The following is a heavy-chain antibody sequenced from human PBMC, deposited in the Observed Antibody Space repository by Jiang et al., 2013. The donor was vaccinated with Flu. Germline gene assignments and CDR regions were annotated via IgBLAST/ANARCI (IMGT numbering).Heavy chain of an antibody. Sequence: SGAEVKKPGASVKVSCRASGYTFSSYAIHWVRQAPGQRLEWMGWISGGDGDTKYSQKFQGRVTITRDTSASTAYMELSSLRSEDTAVYYCGKDDHFWSDYSPSGIDYWGQGTLVT. CDR2: ISGGDGDT. V-gene: IGHV1-3*01. D-gene: IGHD3-3*02. J-gene: IGHJ4*02. CDR1: GYTFSSYA. CDR3: GKDDHFWSDYSPSGIDY.